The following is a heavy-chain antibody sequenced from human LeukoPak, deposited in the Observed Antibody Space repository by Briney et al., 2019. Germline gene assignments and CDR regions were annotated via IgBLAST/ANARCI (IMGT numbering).Heavy chain of an antibody. V-gene: IGHV4-34*01. CDR3: ARGGNSSSWPFDY. D-gene: IGHD6-13*01. CDR2: INHSGST. CDR1: GGSFSGYY. J-gene: IGHJ4*02. Sequence: SETLSLTCAVYGGSFSGYYWSWIRQPPGKGLEWTGEINHSGSTNYNPSLKSRVTISVDTSKNQFSLKLSSVTAADTAVYYCARGGNSSSWPFDYWGQGTLVTVSS.